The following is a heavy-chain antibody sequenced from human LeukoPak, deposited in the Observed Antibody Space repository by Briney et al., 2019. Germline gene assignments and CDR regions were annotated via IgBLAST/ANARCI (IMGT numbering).Heavy chain of an antibody. V-gene: IGHV1-18*04. CDR1: GYTFTNYG. CDR2: VSAYNGNT. Sequence: ASAKVSCKASGYTFTNYGISWVRQAPGQGLEWLGWVSAYNGNTNYAQKLQGRVTMTADTSTSTAYMELRSLRSDDTAVYYCARDPASRHWGQGTLVTVSS. CDR3: ARDPASRH. J-gene: IGHJ4*02.